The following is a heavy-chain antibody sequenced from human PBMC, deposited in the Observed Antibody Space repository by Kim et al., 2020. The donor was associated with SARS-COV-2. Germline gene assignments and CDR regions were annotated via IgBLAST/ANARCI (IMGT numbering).Heavy chain of an antibody. J-gene: IGHJ6*02. CDR3: ARDRWMAAAGINYYYGMDV. Sequence: GGSLRLSCAASGFTFSSYSMNWVRQAPGKGLEWVSSISSSSSYIYYADSVKGRFTISRDNAKNSLYLQMNSLRAEDTAVYYCARDRWMAAAGINYYYGMDVWGQGTTVTVS. D-gene: IGHD6-13*01. CDR1: GFTFSSYS. CDR2: ISSSSSYI. V-gene: IGHV3-21*01.